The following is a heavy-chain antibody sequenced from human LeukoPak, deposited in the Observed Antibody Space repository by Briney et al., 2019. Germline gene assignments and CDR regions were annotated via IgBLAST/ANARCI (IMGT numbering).Heavy chain of an antibody. Sequence: GGSLRLSCAASGFTFSSYGMSWVRQAPGKGLEWVSAISGSGGSTYYADSVKGRFTISRDNSKNTLYLQMNSLRAEDTAVYYCAKDSLRERIVGSTTRGVNDYWGQGTLVTVSS. CDR2: ISGSGGST. CDR1: GFTFSSYG. J-gene: IGHJ4*02. D-gene: IGHD1-26*01. CDR3: AKDSLRERIVGSTTRGVNDY. V-gene: IGHV3-23*01.